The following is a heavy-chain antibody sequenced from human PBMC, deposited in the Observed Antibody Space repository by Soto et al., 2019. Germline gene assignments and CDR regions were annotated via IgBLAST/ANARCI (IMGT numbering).Heavy chain of an antibody. V-gene: IGHV4-39*02. J-gene: IGHJ4*02. CDR2: IYYDGSV. CDR1: GGAIRNSIYY. D-gene: IGHD6-19*01. Sequence: SETLSLTCTVSGGAIRNSIYYWGWIRQPPGKGLEWIGTIYYDGSVAYSPSLKSRVTLSVDTSRNHFSVKINSVTAADTAVYLCARNRIAVAGPLDYWGQGTLVTVSA. CDR3: ARNRIAVAGPLDY.